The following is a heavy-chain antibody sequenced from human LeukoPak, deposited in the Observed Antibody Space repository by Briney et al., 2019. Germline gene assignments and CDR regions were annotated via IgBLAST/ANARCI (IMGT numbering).Heavy chain of an antibody. Sequence: GGSLRLSCAASGISFNNYGMSWVRQAPGKGLEWVSSISNGGHHTYYADSVRGRFTISRDNSKNTLYLQMDSLRAADTAVYYCAKVISSYSGYDSYWGQGTLVTVTS. V-gene: IGHV3-23*01. CDR1: GISFNNYG. J-gene: IGHJ4*02. CDR3: AKVISSYSGYDSY. CDR2: ISNGGHHT. D-gene: IGHD5-12*01.